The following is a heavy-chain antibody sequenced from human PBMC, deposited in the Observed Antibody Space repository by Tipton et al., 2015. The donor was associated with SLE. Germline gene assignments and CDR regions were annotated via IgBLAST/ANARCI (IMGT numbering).Heavy chain of an antibody. V-gene: IGHV4-39*07. CDR1: GGSISSSSYY. CDR3: ARFRYYDLLYYFDY. CDR2: IYYSGST. Sequence: TLSLTCTVSGGSISSSSYYWGWIRQPPGKGLEWIGSIYYSGSTYYNPSLKSRVTISVDTSKNQFSLKLSSVTAADTAVYYCARFRYYDLLYYFDYRGQGTLVTVSS. J-gene: IGHJ4*02. D-gene: IGHD3-3*01.